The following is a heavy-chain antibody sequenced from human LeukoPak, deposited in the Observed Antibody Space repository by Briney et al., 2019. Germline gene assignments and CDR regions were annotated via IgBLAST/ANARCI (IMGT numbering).Heavy chain of an antibody. D-gene: IGHD6-19*01. CDR2: INPSGGST. Sequence: ASVKVSCKASGYTFTSYYMHWVRQAPGQGLEWMGIINPSGGSTSYAQKFQGRVTMTRDTSTSTVYMELSSLRSDDTAVYYCASRYSSGWSDYYYYYGMDVWGQGTTVTVSS. CDR1: GYTFTSYY. J-gene: IGHJ6*02. V-gene: IGHV1-46*01. CDR3: ASRYSSGWSDYYYYYGMDV.